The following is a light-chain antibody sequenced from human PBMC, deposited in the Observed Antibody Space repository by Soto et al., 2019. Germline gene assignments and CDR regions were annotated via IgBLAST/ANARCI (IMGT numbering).Light chain of an antibody. CDR3: SSYTSGSALVV. CDR1: SSDIGSYDY. CDR2: EVD. J-gene: IGLJ2*01. V-gene: IGLV2-14*01. Sequence: QSALTQPASVSGSPGQSITISCTGTSSDIGSYDYVSWYQQHPGKAPKLMIYEVDNRPSGVSNRFSASKSGNTASLTISGLQPEDEAEYYCSSYTSGSALVVFGGGTKGTVL.